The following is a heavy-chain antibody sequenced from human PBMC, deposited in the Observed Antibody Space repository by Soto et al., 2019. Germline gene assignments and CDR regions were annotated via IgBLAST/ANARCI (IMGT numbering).Heavy chain of an antibody. CDR2: IKSKTDGGTT. CDR1: GFTFSNAW. D-gene: IGHD3-10*01. J-gene: IGHJ4*02. V-gene: IGHV3-15*07. CDR3: TTMAPESYYYDY. Sequence: PGGSLRFSCAASGFTFSNAWMNWVRQAPGKGLEWVGRIKSKTDGGTTDYAAPVKGRFTISRDDSKNTLYLQMNSLKTEDTAVYYCTTMAPESYYYDYWGQGTLVTVSS.